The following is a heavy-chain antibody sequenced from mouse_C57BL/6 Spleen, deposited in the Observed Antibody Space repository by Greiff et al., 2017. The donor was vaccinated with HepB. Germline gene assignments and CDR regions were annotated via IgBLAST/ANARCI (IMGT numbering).Heavy chain of an antibody. CDR3: ARYSNSLYAMDY. CDR2: IRNKANGYTT. J-gene: IGHJ4*01. D-gene: IGHD2-1*01. V-gene: IGHV7-3*01. CDR1: GFTFTDYY. Sequence: EVQLVESGGGLVQPGGSLSLSCAASGFTFTDYYMSWVRQPPGKALEWLGFIRNKANGYTTEYSASVKGRFTISRDNSQSILYLQMNALRAEDSATYYCARYSNSLYAMDYWGQGTSVTVSS.